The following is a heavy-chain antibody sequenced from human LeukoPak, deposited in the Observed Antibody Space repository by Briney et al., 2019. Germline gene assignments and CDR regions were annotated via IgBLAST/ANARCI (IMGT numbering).Heavy chain of an antibody. V-gene: IGHV4-59*12. CDR3: ARDLNYYGSGLNYYYGMDV. J-gene: IGHJ6*02. CDR2: VYSSGST. Sequence: SETLSLTCTVSGVSISNYYWSWIRQPPGKGLEWIGYVYSSGSTNYNPSVKSRVTISVDTSKNQFSLKLSSVTAADTAVYYCARDLNYYGSGLNYYYGMDVWGQGTTVTVSS. D-gene: IGHD3-10*01. CDR1: GVSISNYY.